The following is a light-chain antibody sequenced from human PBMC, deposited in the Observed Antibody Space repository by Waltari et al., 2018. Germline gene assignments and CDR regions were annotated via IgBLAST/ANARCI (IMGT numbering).Light chain of an antibody. Sequence: QSALTQPASMSGSPGQSITVSCTGATSDIGSHNIVSWYQQHPGKAPKLILYDVNRRPSGVPDRFSCSKAGITASLTISGLQAEDEADYYCCSYAGSTTWVFGGGTKLTVL. CDR2: DVN. V-gene: IGLV2-23*02. CDR1: TSDIGSHNI. CDR3: CSYAGSTTWV. J-gene: IGLJ3*02.